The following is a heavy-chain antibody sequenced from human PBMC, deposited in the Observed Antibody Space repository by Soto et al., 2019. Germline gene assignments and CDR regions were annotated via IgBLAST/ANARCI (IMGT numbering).Heavy chain of an antibody. CDR3: VKNYGNAFDI. Sequence: SETLSLTCTVSGGPISSYYWSWIRQPPGKGLEWIGYIYYSGSTNYNPSLKSRVTISVDTSKNQFSLKLSSVTAADTAVYYCVKNYGNAFDIWGQGTMVTV. D-gene: IGHD3-10*01. J-gene: IGHJ3*02. V-gene: IGHV4-59*01. CDR1: GGPISSYY. CDR2: IYYSGST.